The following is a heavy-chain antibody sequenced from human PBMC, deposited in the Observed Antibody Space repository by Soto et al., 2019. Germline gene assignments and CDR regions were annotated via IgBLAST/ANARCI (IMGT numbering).Heavy chain of an antibody. CDR2: IYWNDDK. Sequence: SGPTLVNPTQTLTLTCTFSGFSLSTSGVGVGWIRQPPGKALEWLALIYWNDDKRYSPSLKSRLTITKDTSKNQVVLTMTNMDPVDTATYYCAHSREDWYYYDSSGYYYGYWGQGTLVTVSS. D-gene: IGHD3-22*01. J-gene: IGHJ4*02. V-gene: IGHV2-5*01. CDR3: AHSREDWYYYDSSGYYYGY. CDR1: GFSLSTSGVG.